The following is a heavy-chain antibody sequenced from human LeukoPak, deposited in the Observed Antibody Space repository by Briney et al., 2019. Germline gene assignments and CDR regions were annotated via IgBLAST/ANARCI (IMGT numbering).Heavy chain of an antibody. D-gene: IGHD2-15*01. CDR2: INPNSGGT. Sequence: ASVKVSCKASGYTFTSYGISWVRQAPGQGLEWMGWINPNSGGTNYAQKFQGRVTMTRDTSISTAYMELSRLRSDDTAVYYCARVSRVVVAATESSSWFDPWGQGTLVTVSS. CDR1: GYTFTSYG. J-gene: IGHJ5*02. CDR3: ARVSRVVVAATESSSWFDP. V-gene: IGHV1-2*02.